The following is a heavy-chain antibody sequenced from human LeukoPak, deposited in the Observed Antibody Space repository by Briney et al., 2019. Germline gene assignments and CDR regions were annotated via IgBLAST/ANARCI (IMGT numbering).Heavy chain of an antibody. CDR2: ISWNRGSI. J-gene: IGHJ3*02. CDR3: AKDPLVRGVIITLDAFDI. CDR1: GFTFADYA. V-gene: IGHV3-9*01. D-gene: IGHD3-10*01. Sequence: GGSLRLSCAASGFTFADYAMHWVRQAPGKGLEWVSGISWNRGSIGYADSVKGRFTISRDNAKNSLYLQMNSLRAEDTALYYCAKDPLVRGVIITLDAFDIWGQGTMVTVSS.